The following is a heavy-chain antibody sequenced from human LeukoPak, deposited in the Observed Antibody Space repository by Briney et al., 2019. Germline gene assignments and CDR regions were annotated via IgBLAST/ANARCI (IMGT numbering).Heavy chain of an antibody. V-gene: IGHV4-34*01. CDR3: ARGEVDSSWYRGDYYYYGMDV. CDR2: INHSGST. D-gene: IGHD6-13*01. CDR1: GGSFSGYY. Sequence: SETLSLTCAAYGGSFSGYYWSWIRQPPGKGLEWIGEINHSGSTNYNPSLKSRVTISVDTSKNQFSLKLSSVTAADTAVYYCARGEVDSSWYRGDYYYYGMDVWGQGTTVTVSS. J-gene: IGHJ6*02.